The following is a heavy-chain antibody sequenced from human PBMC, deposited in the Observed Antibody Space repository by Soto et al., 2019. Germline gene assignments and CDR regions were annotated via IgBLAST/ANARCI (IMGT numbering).Heavy chain of an antibody. J-gene: IGHJ4*02. D-gene: IGHD1-26*01. CDR1: GFTFSSYG. CDR3: ARSPYSVSYLAYFDY. Sequence: QVQLVESGGGVVQPGRSLRLSCAASGFTFSSYGMHWVRQAPGKGLEWVAVISYDGSNKYYADSGKGRFTIARDNSKNTMYLQMNSLRAEDTGGFYCARSPYSVSYLAYFDYWGQGTLVTVSS. CDR2: ISYDGSNK. V-gene: IGHV3-30*03.